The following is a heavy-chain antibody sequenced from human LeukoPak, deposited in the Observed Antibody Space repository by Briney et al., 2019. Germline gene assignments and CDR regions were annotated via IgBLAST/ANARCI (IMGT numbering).Heavy chain of an antibody. CDR3: ARAAYYGMDV. CDR1: GFTSSSDA. V-gene: IGHV3-74*01. CDR2: INSDGSST. J-gene: IGHJ6*02. Sequence: PGGSLRLSCIGTGFTSSSDAMGWVRQAPGKGLVWVSRINSDGSSTSYADSVKGRFTISRDNAKKTLYLQMNSLRAEDTAVYYCARAAYYGMDVWGQGTTVTVSS.